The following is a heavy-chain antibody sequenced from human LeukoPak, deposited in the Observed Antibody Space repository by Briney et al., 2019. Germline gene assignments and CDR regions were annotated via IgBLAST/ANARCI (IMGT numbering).Heavy chain of an antibody. CDR3: ARRLGTWEPKTYYFDY. CDR2: IYPGDSET. V-gene: IGHV5-51*01. D-gene: IGHD1-26*01. CDR1: GYSFTSYW. J-gene: IGHJ4*02. Sequence: GESLKISCKGSGYSFTSYWIGWVRQMPGKGLEWMGIIYPGDSETRYSPSFQGQVTISADKSISTAYLQWSSLKASDSATYYCARRLGTWEPKTYYFDYWGQGTLVTVSS.